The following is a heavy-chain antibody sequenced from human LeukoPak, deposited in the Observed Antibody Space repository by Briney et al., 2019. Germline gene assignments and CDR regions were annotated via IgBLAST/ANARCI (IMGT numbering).Heavy chain of an antibody. CDR2: ISSSSRTI. V-gene: IGHV3-48*01. J-gene: IGHJ4*02. CDR3: ARGATGDRLGY. Sequence: GGSLRLSCAASGFTFSTYSMNWVRQAPGKGLEWVSYISSSSRTIYYADSVNVRFTISRDNARNSLYLQMNSLRAEDTAVYFCARGATGDRLGYWGQGTLVTVSS. D-gene: IGHD7-27*01. CDR1: GFTFSTYS.